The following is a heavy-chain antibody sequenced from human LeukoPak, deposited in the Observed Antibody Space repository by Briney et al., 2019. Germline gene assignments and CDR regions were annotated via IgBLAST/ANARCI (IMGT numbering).Heavy chain of an antibody. CDR3: AKDGGGTDFDY. CDR2: ILNDGSNE. Sequence: PGGSLRLSCAASGFMFSSFGMHWVRQAPGKGLEWVAFILNDGSNEHYAHSVKGRFTISRDNSKNTLYLQMNSLSAEDTAIYYCAKDGGGTDFDYWGQGTLVTVSS. CDR1: GFMFSSFG. D-gene: IGHD1-26*01. J-gene: IGHJ4*02. V-gene: IGHV3-30*18.